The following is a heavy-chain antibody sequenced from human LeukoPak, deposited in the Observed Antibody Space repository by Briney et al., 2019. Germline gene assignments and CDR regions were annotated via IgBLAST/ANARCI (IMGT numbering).Heavy chain of an antibody. J-gene: IGHJ4*02. V-gene: IGHV1-46*03. Sequence: ASVKVSFKAPGYTVTSYSMQWLRQAPGHGLEWMGIINPSGGSTSYAQKLQGRVTMTRDTSTSTVYMELSSLRSEDTAVYYCARPSGYYSYFDYWGQGTLVTVSS. CDR3: ARPSGYYSYFDY. CDR1: GYTVTSYS. CDR2: INPSGGST. D-gene: IGHD3-22*01.